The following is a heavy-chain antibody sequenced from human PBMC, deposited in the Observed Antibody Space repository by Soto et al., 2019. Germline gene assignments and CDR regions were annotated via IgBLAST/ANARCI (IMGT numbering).Heavy chain of an antibody. V-gene: IGHV4-34*02. CDR1: GGSFSGYY. CDR2: INPSGTT. CDR3: ARGGMDLHQGDYALGH. Sequence: QVQLQQWGAGLLKPSETLSLTCAVYGGSFSGYYWSWIRQPPGKGLEWIGEINPSGTTHSNPSLQSRFTMPVDTDKNQFSLNVHSGNGAHTAVYYCARGGMDLHQGDYALGHWGQGTRVTVSS. D-gene: IGHD4-17*01. J-gene: IGHJ4*02.